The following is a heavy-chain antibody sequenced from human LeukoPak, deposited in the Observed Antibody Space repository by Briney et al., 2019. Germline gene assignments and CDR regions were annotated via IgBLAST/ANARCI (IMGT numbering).Heavy chain of an antibody. D-gene: IGHD4-11*01. Sequence: GGSLRLSCAASGFTIDDYGMSWVRQAPGKGLEWVSAISGSGGSTYYADSVKGRFTISRDNSKNTLYLQMNSLRAEDTAVYYCAKFVWGLQYGFDPWGQGTLVTVSS. J-gene: IGHJ5*02. V-gene: IGHV3-23*01. CDR1: GFTIDDYG. CDR2: ISGSGGST. CDR3: AKFVWGLQYGFDP.